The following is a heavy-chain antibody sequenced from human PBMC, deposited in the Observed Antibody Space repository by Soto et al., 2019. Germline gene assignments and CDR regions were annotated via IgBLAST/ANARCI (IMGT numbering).Heavy chain of an antibody. CDR2: IIPIFGTA. D-gene: IGHD5-18*01. CDR3: ARVAGINSYGYQYYFEY. J-gene: IGHJ4*02. V-gene: IGHV1-69*13. Sequence: SVKVSCKAAGCTFSSYAISWVRQAAGQGLEWMGGIIPIFGTANYAQKFQGRVTITADESTSTAYMELSSLRSEDTAVYYCARVAGINSYGYQYYFEYWGQGTLVSVSS. CDR1: GCTFSSYA.